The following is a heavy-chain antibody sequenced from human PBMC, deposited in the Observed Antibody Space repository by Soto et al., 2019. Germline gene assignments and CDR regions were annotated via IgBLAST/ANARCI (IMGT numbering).Heavy chain of an antibody. CDR3: AGGLVYFGSFQD. J-gene: IGHJ4*02. CDR1: GFTFSDYE. D-gene: IGHD1-26*01. CDR2: IGTHGTIT. Sequence: EVHLVESGGGLVQPGGSLRLSCGTSGFTFSDYELAWVRQAPGRGLEWLSYIGTHGTITKYADSVKGRFTISWDSAENSLSLQMISLRVEDTVIYYCAGGLVYFGSFQDWGQGTLVTVSS. V-gene: IGHV3-48*03.